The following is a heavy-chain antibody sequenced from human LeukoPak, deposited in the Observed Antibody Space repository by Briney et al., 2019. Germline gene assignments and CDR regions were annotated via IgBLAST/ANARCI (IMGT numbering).Heavy chain of an antibody. D-gene: IGHD3-3*02. V-gene: IGHV4-39*01. CDR3: ARHFSSYYYYMDV. CDR1: GGSISSTIYY. J-gene: IGHJ6*03. CDR2: IYSSGST. Sequence: PSETLSLTCTASGGSISSTIYYWGWIRQPPGKGLEWNGSIYSSGSTYYNPSLKSRVTISVDTSKNQFSLKLSSVTAADTAVYYCARHFSSYYYYMDVWGRGTTVTVSS.